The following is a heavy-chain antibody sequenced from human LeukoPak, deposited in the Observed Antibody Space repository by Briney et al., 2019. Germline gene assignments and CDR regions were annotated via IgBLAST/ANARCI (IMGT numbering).Heavy chain of an antibody. Sequence: ASVKVSCKASGYTFTSYDINWVRQATGQGLEWMGWMNPNSGNTGYAQKFQGRVTMTRNTSISTAYMELSSLRSEGTAVYYCARGPYDFWSGYYIAPFYYYYMDVWGKGTTVTVSS. CDR3: ARGPYDFWSGYYIAPFYYYYMDV. J-gene: IGHJ6*03. CDR1: GYTFTSYD. D-gene: IGHD3-3*01. V-gene: IGHV1-8*01. CDR2: MNPNSGNT.